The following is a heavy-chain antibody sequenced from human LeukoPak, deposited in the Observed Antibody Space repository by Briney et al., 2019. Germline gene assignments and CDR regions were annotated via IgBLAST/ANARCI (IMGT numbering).Heavy chain of an antibody. V-gene: IGHV3-7*04. CDR1: GFTFSSYW. D-gene: IGHD2-2*01. CDR2: IKQDGSEK. CDR3: ARGRYCSSSSCYAGAYDI. Sequence: PGGSPRLSCAASGFTFSSYWMSWVRQAPGKGLEWVANIKQDGSEKYYVDSVRGRFTISRDNAKNSLFLQMNSLRAEDTALYFCARGRYCSSSSCYAGAYDIWGQGTMVTVSS. J-gene: IGHJ3*02.